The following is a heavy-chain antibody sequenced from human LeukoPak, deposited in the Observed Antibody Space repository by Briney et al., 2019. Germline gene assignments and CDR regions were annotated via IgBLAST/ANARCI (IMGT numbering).Heavy chain of an antibody. CDR1: GFTFSSYA. CDR3: SRGPTVLSYYYYYYYMDV. J-gene: IGHJ6*03. CDR2: IGGSGGST. V-gene: IGHV3-23*01. Sequence: PGGSLRLSCAASGFTFSSYAMNWVRQALGKGLEWVSGIGGSGGSTYYADSVKGRFTISRDNAKNSLYLQMNSLRAEDTAVYYCSRGPTVLSYYYYYYYMDVWGKGTTVTVSS. D-gene: IGHD2/OR15-2a*01.